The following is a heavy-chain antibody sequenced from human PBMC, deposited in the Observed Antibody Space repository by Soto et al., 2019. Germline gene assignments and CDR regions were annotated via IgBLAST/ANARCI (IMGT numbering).Heavy chain of an antibody. J-gene: IGHJ4*02. D-gene: IGHD5-18*01. Sequence: SETLSLTCTVSGGSISSGDYYWSWIRQPPGKGLEWIGYINYSGSTYYNPSLNSRVTISVDTSKNQFSLKLNSVTAADTAVYYCARASNKRGRSYGPDYWGQGALVTVSS. CDR3: ARASNKRGRSYGPDY. V-gene: IGHV4-30-4*01. CDR1: GGSISSGDYY. CDR2: INYSGST.